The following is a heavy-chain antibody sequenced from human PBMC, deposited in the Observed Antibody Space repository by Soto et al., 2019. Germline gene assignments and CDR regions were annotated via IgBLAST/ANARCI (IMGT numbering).Heavy chain of an antibody. J-gene: IGHJ4*02. CDR2: ISYGGTNK. CDR3: XXXXXXXXXXXXXXXXDY. CDR1: GFTFSSYG. V-gene: IGHV3-30*03. Sequence: QVQLEESGGGVVQPGRSLRLSCAASGFTFSSYGMHXXXXXXXXXXXXXXXISYGGTNKYYADSVKGRFTISRDNSKXXXXXXXXXXXXXXXXXXXXXXXXXXXXXXXXXXXXDYWGQGTLVTVSS.